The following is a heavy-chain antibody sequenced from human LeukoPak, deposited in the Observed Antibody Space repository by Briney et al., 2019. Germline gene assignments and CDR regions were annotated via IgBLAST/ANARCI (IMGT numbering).Heavy chain of an antibody. V-gene: IGHV3-74*01. D-gene: IGHD6-13*01. J-gene: IGHJ4*02. CDR1: GFTFSTSW. CDR2: ITADGSST. CDR3: ATDRSYSPDY. Sequence: GGSLRLSCAASGFTFSTSWMHWVRQAPGKGLVWVSRITADGSSTTYADSVKGRFTISRDNAKNTVYLQMNSLRAEDTAMYYCATDRSYSPDYWGQGTPVTVSS.